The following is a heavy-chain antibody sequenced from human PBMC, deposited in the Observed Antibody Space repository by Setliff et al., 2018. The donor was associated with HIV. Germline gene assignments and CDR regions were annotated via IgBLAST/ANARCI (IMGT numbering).Heavy chain of an antibody. D-gene: IGHD2-8*02. CDR1: GGSLSGFY. Sequence: SETLSLTCAVSGGSLSGFYWNWIRQPPGKGLEWIGEITPSGSTNYNPSLKSRVTVSVDTSKNQFSLKLSSVSAADTAVYYCARVSKTYWYSIPRDYYPPMDAWRKGTTVTVSS. V-gene: IGHV4-34*01. CDR2: ITPSGST. J-gene: IGHJ6*03. CDR3: ARVSKTYWYSIPRDYYPPMDA.